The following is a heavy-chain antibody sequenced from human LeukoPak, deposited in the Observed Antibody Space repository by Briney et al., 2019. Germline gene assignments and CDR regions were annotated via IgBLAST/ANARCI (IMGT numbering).Heavy chain of an antibody. J-gene: IGHJ4*02. CDR1: GYPFTSYG. CDR2: ISAYNGNT. CDR3: ARDTLDIVVVPAASYFDY. D-gene: IGHD2-2*03. Sequence: ASVKVSCKASGYPFTSYGISWMRQAPGQGLEWMGWISAYNGNTNYAQKLQGRVTMTTDTSTSTAYMELRSLRSDDTAVYYCARDTLDIVVVPAASYFDYWGQGTLVTVSS. V-gene: IGHV1-18*01.